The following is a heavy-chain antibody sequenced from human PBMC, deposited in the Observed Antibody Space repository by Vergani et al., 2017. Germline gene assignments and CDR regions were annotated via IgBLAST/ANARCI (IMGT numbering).Heavy chain of an antibody. V-gene: IGHV3-7*01. J-gene: IGHJ6*03. D-gene: IGHD3-22*01. Sequence: EVQLVESGGGLVQPGGSLRLSCAASGFTFSSYWMSWVRQAPGKGLEWVANIKQDGSEKYYVDSVKGRFTISRDNAKNSLYLQMNSLRAEDTAVYYCARVYYDSSGYYYYYYYYMDVWGKGTTVTVSS. CDR3: ARVYYDSSGYYYYYYYYMDV. CDR1: GFTFSSYW. CDR2: IKQDGSEK.